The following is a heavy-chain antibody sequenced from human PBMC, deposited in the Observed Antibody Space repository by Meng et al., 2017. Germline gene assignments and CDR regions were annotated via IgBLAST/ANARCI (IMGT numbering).Heavy chain of an antibody. D-gene: IGHD3-22*01. CDR1: GGSISSSSYY. V-gene: IGHV4-39*07. J-gene: IGHJ5*02. Sequence: QPQRLESGPGLVKTSETLSLTCTVSGGSISSSSYYWGWIRQPPGKGLEWIGSIYYSGSTYYNPSLKSRVTISVDTSKNQFSLKLSSVTAADTAVYYCARICYDSSGYSPYNWFDPWGQGTLVTVSS. CDR2: IYYSGST. CDR3: ARICYDSSGYSPYNWFDP.